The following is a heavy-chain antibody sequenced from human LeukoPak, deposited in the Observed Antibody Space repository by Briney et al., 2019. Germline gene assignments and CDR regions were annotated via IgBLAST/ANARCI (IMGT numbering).Heavy chain of an antibody. D-gene: IGHD2-15*01. Sequence: GGSLRLSCAASGFTFSSYAMGWVRQAPGKGLQWVSTISGSDGSTYYADSVKGRFTISRDNSENTLYLQMNSLRAEDTAVYYCAKLGAGYCSGGSCSNAFGIWGQGTMVTVSS. CDR3: AKLGAGYCSGGSCSNAFGI. CDR2: ISGSDGST. CDR1: GFTFSSYA. V-gene: IGHV3-23*01. J-gene: IGHJ3*02.